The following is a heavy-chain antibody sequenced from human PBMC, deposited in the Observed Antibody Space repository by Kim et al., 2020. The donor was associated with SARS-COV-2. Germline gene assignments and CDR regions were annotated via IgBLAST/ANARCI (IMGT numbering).Heavy chain of an antibody. D-gene: IGHD2-21*02. CDR3: AREAGDLSYYFDY. V-gene: IGHV1-69*01. Sequence: YAPKFQGRVTITADESTSTAYMELSSLRSEDTAVYYCAREAGDLSYYFDYWGQGTLVTVSS. J-gene: IGHJ4*02.